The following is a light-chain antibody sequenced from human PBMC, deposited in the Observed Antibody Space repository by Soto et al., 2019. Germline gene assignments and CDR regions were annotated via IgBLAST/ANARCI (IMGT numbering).Light chain of an antibody. V-gene: IGKV1-5*03. CDR3: QQLNSYPWT. CDR2: KAS. CDR1: QSISTW. Sequence: DIQMTQSPSTVSASEGDRVTITCRASQSISTWLAWYQQKPGKAPKLIINKASTLQSGVPSRFSGSGSGTDFTLTISSLQPEDFATYYCQQLNSYPWTFGKGTKVDIK. J-gene: IGKJ1*01.